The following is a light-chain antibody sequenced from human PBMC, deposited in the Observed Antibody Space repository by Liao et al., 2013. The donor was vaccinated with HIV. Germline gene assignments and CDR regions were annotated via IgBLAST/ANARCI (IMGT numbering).Light chain of an antibody. J-gene: IGLJ2*01. CDR2: QDS. CDR1: NIGSKT. CDR3: QAWDSSTVV. V-gene: IGLV3-1*01. Sequence: SYELTQPPSVSVAPGKTANIPCGGNNIGSKTVHWYQQKPGQSPVLVIYQDSKRPSGIPERFSGSNSGNTATLTISGTQAMDEADYYCQAWDSSTVVFGGGTKLTVL.